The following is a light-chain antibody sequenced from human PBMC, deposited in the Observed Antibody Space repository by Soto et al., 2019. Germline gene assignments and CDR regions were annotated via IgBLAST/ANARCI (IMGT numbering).Light chain of an antibody. V-gene: IGLV2-23*02. CDR3: CSHAGSSTFVV. J-gene: IGLJ2*01. Sequence: QSVLTQPASVSGSPGQSITISCTGTSSDVGNYNLVSWYQHHPGKAPKLMIYEVKNRPSGVSNRFSGCKSGNTASLTISGFQAEDDADYYCCSHAGSSTFVVFGGGTKLTVL. CDR2: EVK. CDR1: SSDVGNYNL.